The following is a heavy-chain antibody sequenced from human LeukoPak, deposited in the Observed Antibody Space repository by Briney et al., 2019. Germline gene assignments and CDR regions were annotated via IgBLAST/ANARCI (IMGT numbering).Heavy chain of an antibody. CDR3: ARAYCGGDCYPGLYYFDY. D-gene: IGHD2-21*02. V-gene: IGHV3-53*01. CDR2: IYSGGST. CDR1: GFTVSSNY. J-gene: IGHJ4*02. Sequence: GGSLSLSCAASGFTVSSNYMSWVRQAPGKGLEWVSVIYSGGSTYYADSVKGRFTISRDNSKNTLYLQMNSLRAEDTAVYYCARAYCGGDCYPGLYYFDYWGQGTLVTVSS.